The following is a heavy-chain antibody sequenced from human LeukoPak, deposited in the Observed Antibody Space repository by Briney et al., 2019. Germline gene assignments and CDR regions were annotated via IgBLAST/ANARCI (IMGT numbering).Heavy chain of an antibody. CDR1: GYTLTELS. Sequence: ASVKVSCKVSGYTLTELSMHWVRQAPGKGLEWMGGFDPEDGETIYAQKFQGRVTMTEDTSTDTAYMELSSLRSEDTAVYYCATKHISGWGLEYYFDYWGQGTLVTVSS. D-gene: IGHD3-22*01. CDR2: FDPEDGET. CDR3: ATKHISGWGLEYYFDY. J-gene: IGHJ4*02. V-gene: IGHV1-24*01.